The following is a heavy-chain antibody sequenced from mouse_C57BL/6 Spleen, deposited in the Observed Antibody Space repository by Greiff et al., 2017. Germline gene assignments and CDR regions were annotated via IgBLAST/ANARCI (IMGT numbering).Heavy chain of an antibody. CDR1: GYSFTSYY. CDR3: ARWLLYYAMDY. Sequence: QVQLQQSGPELVKPGASVKISCKASGYSFTSYYIHWVKQRPGQGLEWIGWIYPGSGNTKYNEKFKGKATLTADTSSSTAYMQLSSLTSEDSAVYYCARWLLYYAMDYWGQGTSVTVSS. J-gene: IGHJ4*01. D-gene: IGHD2-3*01. V-gene: IGHV1-66*01. CDR2: IYPGSGNT.